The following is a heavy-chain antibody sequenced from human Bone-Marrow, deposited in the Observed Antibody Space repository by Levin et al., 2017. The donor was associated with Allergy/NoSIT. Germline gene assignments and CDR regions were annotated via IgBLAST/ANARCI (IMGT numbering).Heavy chain of an antibody. Sequence: SQTLSLTCTVSGASISHFYWTWIRQPPGKGLEWIGYIYYSGNTNYNPSLKSRVTISQDTSKNQVSLKLTSVTAADTAVYFCARVQLATGYDDFYFDSWGQGTLVIVSS. V-gene: IGHV4-59*01. CDR3: ARVQLATGYDDFYFDS. J-gene: IGHJ4*02. D-gene: IGHD3-9*01. CDR2: IYYSGNT. CDR1: GASISHFY.